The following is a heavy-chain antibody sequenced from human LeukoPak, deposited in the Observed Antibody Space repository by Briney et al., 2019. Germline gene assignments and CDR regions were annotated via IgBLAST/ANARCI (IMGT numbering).Heavy chain of an antibody. CDR1: GYSISSGYY. Sequence: SETLSLTCTVSGYSISSGYYWGWIRQPPGKGLEWIGSIYHSGSTYYNPSLKSRVTISVDTSKNQFSLKLSSVTAADTAVYYCARVFGDCSSTSCYTRRYFDYWGQGTLVTVSS. CDR3: ARVFGDCSSTSCYTRRYFDY. V-gene: IGHV4-38-2*02. D-gene: IGHD2-2*02. CDR2: IYHSGST. J-gene: IGHJ4*02.